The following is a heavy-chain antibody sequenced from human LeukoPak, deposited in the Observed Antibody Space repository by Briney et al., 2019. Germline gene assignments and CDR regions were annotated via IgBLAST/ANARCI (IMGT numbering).Heavy chain of an antibody. CDR1: GGSISSSSYF. J-gene: IGHJ4*02. CDR2: IYYSGST. D-gene: IGHD4-11*01. Sequence: SETLSLTCTVSGGSISSSSYFWGWIRQPPGKGLEWIGSIYYSGSTYYNPSLKSRVTISVDTSKNQFSLKLSSVTAADTAVYYCAREGLQYTFYYFDYWGQGTLVTVSS. CDR3: AREGLQYTFYYFDY. V-gene: IGHV4-39*07.